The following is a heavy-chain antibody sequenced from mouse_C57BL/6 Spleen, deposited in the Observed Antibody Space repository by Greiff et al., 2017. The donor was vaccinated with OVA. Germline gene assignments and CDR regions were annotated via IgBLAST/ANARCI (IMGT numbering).Heavy chain of an antibody. V-gene: IGHV5-9-1*02. CDR3: TRGGFQGYFDV. CDR2: ISSGGDYI. Sequence: EVKLMESGEGLVKPGGSLKLSCAASGFTFSSYAMSWVRQTPEKRLEWVAYISSGGDYIYYADTVKGRFTISRDNARNTLYLQMSSLKSEDTAMYYCTRGGFQGYFDVWGTGTTVTVSS. CDR1: GFTFSSYA. J-gene: IGHJ1*03.